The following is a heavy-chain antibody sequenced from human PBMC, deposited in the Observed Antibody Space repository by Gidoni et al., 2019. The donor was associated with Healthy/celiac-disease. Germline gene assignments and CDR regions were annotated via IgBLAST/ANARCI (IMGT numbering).Heavy chain of an antibody. J-gene: IGHJ4*02. Sequence: EVQLVVSGGGLVQPGGSLRLSCAASGFTFSSYIMNWVRQAPGKGLEWVSYISSSSSTIYYADSVKGRFTISRDNAKNSLYLQMNSLRAEDTAVYYCARDLENGGSYFPKALDYWGQGTLVTVSS. CDR2: ISSSSSTI. D-gene: IGHD1-26*01. CDR1: GFTFSSYI. CDR3: ARDLENGGSYFPKALDY. V-gene: IGHV3-48*01.